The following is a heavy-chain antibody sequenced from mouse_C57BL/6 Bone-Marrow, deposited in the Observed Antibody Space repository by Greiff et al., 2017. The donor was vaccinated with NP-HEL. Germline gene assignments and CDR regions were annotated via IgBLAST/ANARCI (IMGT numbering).Heavy chain of an antibody. J-gene: IGHJ1*03. D-gene: IGHD1-1*01. Sequence: EVQLQESGPELVKPGASVKIPCKASGYTFTDYNIDWVKQSHGKSLEWIGDINPNNGGTIYNQKFKGKATLTVDKSSSTAYMELRSLTSEDTAVYYCARSYYYGSSYCYWYFDVWGTGTTVTVSS. CDR2: INPNNGGT. CDR1: GYTFTDYN. V-gene: IGHV1-18*01. CDR3: ARSYYYGSSYCYWYFDV.